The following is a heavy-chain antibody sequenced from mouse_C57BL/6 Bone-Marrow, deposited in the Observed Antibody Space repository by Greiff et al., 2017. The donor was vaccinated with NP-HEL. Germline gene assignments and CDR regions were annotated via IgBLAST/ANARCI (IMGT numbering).Heavy chain of an antibody. CDR1: GYSITSGYY. Sequence: ESGPGLVKPSQSLSLTCSVTGYSITSGYYWNWIRQFPGNKLEWMGYISYDGSNNYNPSLKNRISITRDTSKNQFFLKLNSVTTEDTATYYCARAYDVYWGFAYWGQGTLVTVSA. CDR3: ARAYDVYWGFAY. J-gene: IGHJ3*01. V-gene: IGHV3-6*01. D-gene: IGHD2-3*01. CDR2: ISYDGSN.